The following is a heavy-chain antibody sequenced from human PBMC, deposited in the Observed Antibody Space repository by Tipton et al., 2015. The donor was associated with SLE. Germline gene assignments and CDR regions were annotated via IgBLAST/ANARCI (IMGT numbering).Heavy chain of an antibody. V-gene: IGHV3-21*01. CDR1: GFIFSSFS. J-gene: IGHJ4*02. CDR3: ARDPSSGWPYYFYS. Sequence: SLRLSCAASGFIFSSFSINWVRQAPGKGLEWVSSISSSGSYIYYTDSVKGRFTISRDNAKNSLFLQMNSLRAEDTAVYYCARDPSSGWPYYFYSWGQRTLVTV. D-gene: IGHD6-19*01. CDR2: ISSSGSYI.